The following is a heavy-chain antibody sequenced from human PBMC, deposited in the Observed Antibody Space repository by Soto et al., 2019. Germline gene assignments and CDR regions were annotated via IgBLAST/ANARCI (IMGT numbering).Heavy chain of an antibody. CDR2: IIPVFETA. CDR3: ASDPAPTVTTLGHGLDV. V-gene: IGHV1-69*01. D-gene: IGHD4-17*01. CDR1: GGSMRRQG. Sequence: QVQLMQSGPEVKTPWYSVKVSCRAAGGSMRRQGISWVRQAPGQGLEWMGGIIPVFETANYALKFQGRLTLTADESTNTVYMDLSSLTSEDTGVYYCASDPAPTVTTLGHGLDVWGQETTVTVSS. J-gene: IGHJ6*02.